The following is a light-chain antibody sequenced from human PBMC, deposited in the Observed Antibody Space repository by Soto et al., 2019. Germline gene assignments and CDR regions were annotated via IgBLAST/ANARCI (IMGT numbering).Light chain of an antibody. CDR3: SSYAGSNNREV. J-gene: IGLJ2*01. CDR2: EVS. CDR1: SSDVGGYNY. Sequence: QSVLTQPPSASGSPGQSVTISCTGTSSDVGGYNYVSWYQQHPGKAPKLMIYEVSKRPSGVPDRFSGSKSGNTASLTVSGLQAEDEADYYCSSYAGSNNREVFGGGTKLTV. V-gene: IGLV2-8*01.